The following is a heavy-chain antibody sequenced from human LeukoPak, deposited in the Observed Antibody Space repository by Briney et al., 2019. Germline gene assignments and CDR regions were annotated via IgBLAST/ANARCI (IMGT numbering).Heavy chain of an antibody. Sequence: GGSLRLSCAASGLTFSNYAMSWVRQAPGKGLEWVSGISDSGGSTYYADSVKGRFIIYRDNSKNTLALQMNSLRAEDTAVYYCAKRGIMIRGLIIIGFHKEAYYFDCWGQGTLVTVSS. D-gene: IGHD3-10*01. J-gene: IGHJ4*02. CDR1: GLTFSNYA. V-gene: IGHV3-23*01. CDR3: AKRGIMIRGLIIIGFHKEAYYFDC. CDR2: ISDSGGST.